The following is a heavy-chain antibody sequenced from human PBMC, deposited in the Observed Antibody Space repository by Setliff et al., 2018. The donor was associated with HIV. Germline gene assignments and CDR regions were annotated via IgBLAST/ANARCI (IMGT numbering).Heavy chain of an antibody. CDR2: INHSGSP. V-gene: IGHV4-34*01. D-gene: IGHD1-20*01. CDR3: ARHDASYNKWNDEDIWNHYGLDV. J-gene: IGHJ6*02. Sequence: PSETLSPTCAVYGGSFSGYYWSWIRQPPGKVLEWIGAINHSGSPNYNPSLKSRVTISVDTSKRQSSLKLNSVTAANTAVYSCARHDASYNKWNDEDIWNHYGLDVWGQGTTVTVSS. CDR1: GGSFSGYY.